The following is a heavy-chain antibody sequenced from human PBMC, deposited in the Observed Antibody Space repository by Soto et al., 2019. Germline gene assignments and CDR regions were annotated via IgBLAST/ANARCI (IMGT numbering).Heavy chain of an antibody. J-gene: IGHJ4*02. CDR1: SGSITGYY. V-gene: IGHV4-59*01. CDR2: IYYSGST. Sequence: PSETLSLTFTVSSGSITGYYWNWIRQPPGKGLEWIGYIYYSGSTSYNPSLKSRVTISLETSENQFSLKLNSVTAADTAVYYCGRDIGGSSGWYVESWGQGTLVTVSS. CDR3: GRDIGGSSGWYVES. D-gene: IGHD6-19*01.